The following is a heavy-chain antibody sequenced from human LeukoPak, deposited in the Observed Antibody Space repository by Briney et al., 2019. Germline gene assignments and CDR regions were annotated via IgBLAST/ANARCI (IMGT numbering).Heavy chain of an antibody. V-gene: IGHV1-18*01. D-gene: IGHD1-26*01. CDR1: GYTFTSYG. Sequence: ASVKVSCKASGYTFTSYGISWVRQAPGQGLEWMGWISGYNGNTKYAQKLQGRVTMTTDTSTSTTYMEVRSLRSDDTAVYYCARVGWERPERKKYYFDYWGQGTLVTVSS. J-gene: IGHJ4*02. CDR2: ISGYNGNT. CDR3: ARVGWERPERKKYYFDY.